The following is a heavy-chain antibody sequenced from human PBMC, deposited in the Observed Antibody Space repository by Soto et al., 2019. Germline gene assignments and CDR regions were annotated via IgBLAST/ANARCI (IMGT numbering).Heavy chain of an antibody. Sequence: ASVEVSCKLSGYTVTELSMHWVRQAPGKGLEWMGGFDPEDGETIYAQKFQRRVTMTEDTSTDTAYMELSSLRSEDTAVYYCATPAGKPYGMDVWGQGTTVTVSS. D-gene: IGHD3-10*01. CDR2: FDPEDGET. CDR3: ATPAGKPYGMDV. CDR1: GYTVTELS. V-gene: IGHV1-24*01. J-gene: IGHJ6*02.